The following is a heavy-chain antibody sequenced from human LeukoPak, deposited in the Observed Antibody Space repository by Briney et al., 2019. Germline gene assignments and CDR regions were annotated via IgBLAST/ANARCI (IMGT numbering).Heavy chain of an antibody. CDR3: ARVFGYYDFWSGYNWFDP. CDR2: ISAYNGNT. CDR1: GYTFTSYG. D-gene: IGHD3-3*01. J-gene: IGHJ5*02. V-gene: IGHV1-18*01. Sequence: GASVTVSFTASGYTFTSYGISWVRQAPGQGLEWMGWISAYNGNTNYAQKLQGRVTMTTDTSTSTAYMELRSLRPDDTAVYYCARVFGYYDFWSGYNWFDPWGQGTLVTVSS.